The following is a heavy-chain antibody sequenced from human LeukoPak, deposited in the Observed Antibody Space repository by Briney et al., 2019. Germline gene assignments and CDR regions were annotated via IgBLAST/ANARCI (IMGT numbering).Heavy chain of an antibody. J-gene: IGHJ2*01. D-gene: IGHD5/OR15-5a*01. V-gene: IGHV1-69*01. CDR1: GGTFSSYA. CDR3: ARDSVSRRYFDL. Sequence: SVKVSCKASGGTFSSYAISWVRQAPGQGLEWMGGIIPIFGTANYAQKFQGGVTITADESTSTAYMELSSLRSEDTAVYYCARDSVSRRYFDLWGRGTLVTVSS. CDR2: IIPIFGTA.